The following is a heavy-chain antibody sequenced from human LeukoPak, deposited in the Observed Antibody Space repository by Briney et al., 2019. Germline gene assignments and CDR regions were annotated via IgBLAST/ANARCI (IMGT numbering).Heavy chain of an antibody. CDR1: GGTFSSYA. V-gene: IGHV1-69*05. Sequence: SVKVSCKASGGTFSSYAISWVRQAPGQGLEWMGGIIPIFGTANYAQKFQGRVTTTTDESTSTAYMELSSLRSEDTAVYYCARDAGWLQNDAFDIWGQGTMVTVSS. CDR2: IIPIFGTA. D-gene: IGHD5-24*01. CDR3: ARDAGWLQNDAFDI. J-gene: IGHJ3*02.